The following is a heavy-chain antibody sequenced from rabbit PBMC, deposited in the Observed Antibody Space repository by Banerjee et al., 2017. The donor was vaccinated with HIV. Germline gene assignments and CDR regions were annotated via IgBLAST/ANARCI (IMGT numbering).Heavy chain of an antibody. J-gene: IGHJ4*01. V-gene: IGHV1S45*01. Sequence: QEQLVESGGGLVQPEGSLTLTCKASGLDFSSNAMCWVRQAPGKGPEWIACIYTGSGGNTYYASWAKGRFTISKTSSTTVTLQMTSLTAADTATYFCARDTDDSGAYALNLWGPGTLVTVS. CDR3: ARDTDDSGAYALNL. CDR1: GLDFSSNA. D-gene: IGHD6-1*01. CDR2: IYTGSGGNT.